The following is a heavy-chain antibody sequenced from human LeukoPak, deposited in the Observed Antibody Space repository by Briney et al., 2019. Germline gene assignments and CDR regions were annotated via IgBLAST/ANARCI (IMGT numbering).Heavy chain of an antibody. CDR1: GVTLSPYG. J-gene: IGHJ6*02. D-gene: IGHD5-18*01. V-gene: IGHV3-33*08. CDR2: IWYDGSNK. CDR3: ARASAMVREPYGMDV. Sequence: PGGSLRLSCAASGVTLSPYGMHWVRQAPGKGLEWVAVIWYDGSNKYYADSVKGRFTISRDNSKNTLYLQMNSLRAEDTAVYYCARASAMVREPYGMDVWGQGTTVTVSS.